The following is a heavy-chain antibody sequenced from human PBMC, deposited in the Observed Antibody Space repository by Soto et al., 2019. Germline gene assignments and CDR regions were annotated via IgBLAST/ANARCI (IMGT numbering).Heavy chain of an antibody. CDR1: GGTFCSYA. Sequence: QVQLVQSGAEVKKPGSSVKVSCKASGGTFCSYAISWVRQAPGQGLEWMGGIIPIFGTANYAQKFQGRVTITADESTSTAYMELSSLRSEDTAVYYCARPPRDGYNPTIWYFDLWGRGTLVTVSS. J-gene: IGHJ2*01. V-gene: IGHV1-69*12. CDR3: ARPPRDGYNPTIWYFDL. D-gene: IGHD5-12*01. CDR2: IIPIFGTA.